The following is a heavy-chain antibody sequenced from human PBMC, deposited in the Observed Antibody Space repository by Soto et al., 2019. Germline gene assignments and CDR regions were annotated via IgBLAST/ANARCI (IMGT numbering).Heavy chain of an antibody. CDR3: ARSPYADALDI. J-gene: IGHJ3*02. CDR2: IFHSGTT. CDR1: GYSITNVNW. D-gene: IGHD2-2*01. Sequence: SETLSLTCAVSGYSITNVNWWAWIRQPPGRGLEWIGYIFHSGTTHYNPSLKSRVTMSVDTSKNQFSLKVDSLTAEDTAVYYCARSPYADALDIWGQGTMVT. V-gene: IGHV4-28*01.